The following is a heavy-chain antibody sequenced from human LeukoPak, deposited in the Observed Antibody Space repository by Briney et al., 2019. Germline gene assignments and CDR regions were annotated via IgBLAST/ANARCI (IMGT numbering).Heavy chain of an antibody. D-gene: IGHD4-17*01. CDR3: ARDYSGDYGSVAFDI. J-gene: IGHJ3*02. CDR1: GFTFSSYS. V-gene: IGHV3-48*04. Sequence: GGSLRLSCAASGFTFSSYSMNWVRQAPGKGLEWVSYISSSSSTIYYADFVKGRFTISRDNAKNSLYLQMNSLRAEDTAVYYCARDYSGDYGSVAFDIWGQGTMVTVSS. CDR2: ISSSSSTI.